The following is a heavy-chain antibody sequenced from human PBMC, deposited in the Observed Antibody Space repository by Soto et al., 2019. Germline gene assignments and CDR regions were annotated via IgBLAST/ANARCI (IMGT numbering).Heavy chain of an antibody. Sequence: KASETLSLTCTVSGGSISSSSYYWGWIRQPPGKGLEWIGSIYYSGSTYYNPSLKSRVTISVDTSKNQFSLKLSSVTAADTAVYYCARHMSPRYIVVVPAAIRGGWFDPWGQGTLVTVSS. CDR3: ARHMSPRYIVVVPAAIRGGWFDP. V-gene: IGHV4-39*01. CDR1: GGSISSSSYY. CDR2: IYYSGST. D-gene: IGHD2-2*02. J-gene: IGHJ5*02.